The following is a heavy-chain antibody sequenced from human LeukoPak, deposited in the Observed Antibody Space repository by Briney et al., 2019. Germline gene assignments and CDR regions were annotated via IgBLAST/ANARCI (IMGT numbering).Heavy chain of an antibody. Sequence: GASVKVSCKASGYTFSSYGINWVRQAPGQGLEWMGWISAHNGNTNYAQNLHGRVTMTTDTSMSIVYMELRSLRSDDTAVYYCARDGTVVVVAAFDYWGQGTLVTVSS. CDR3: ARDGTVVVVAAFDY. V-gene: IGHV1-18*01. CDR2: ISAHNGNT. J-gene: IGHJ4*02. CDR1: GYTFSSYG. D-gene: IGHD2-15*01.